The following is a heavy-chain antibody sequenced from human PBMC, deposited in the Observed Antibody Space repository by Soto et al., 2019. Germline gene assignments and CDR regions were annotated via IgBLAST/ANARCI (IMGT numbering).Heavy chain of an antibody. CDR3: ARAPVYYDSSGYAPLRYFDY. Sequence: QVQLVQSGAEVKKPGASVKVSCKASGYTFTSYGISWVRQAPGQGLEWMGWISAYNGNTNYAQKLQGRVTMTTDTSTSTAYMELRSLSSDDTAVYYCARAPVYYDSSGYAPLRYFDYWGQGTLVTVSS. D-gene: IGHD3-22*01. V-gene: IGHV1-18*01. J-gene: IGHJ4*02. CDR2: ISAYNGNT. CDR1: GYTFTSYG.